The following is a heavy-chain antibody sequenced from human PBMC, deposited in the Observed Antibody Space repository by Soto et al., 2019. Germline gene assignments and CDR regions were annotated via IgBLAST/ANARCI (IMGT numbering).Heavy chain of an antibody. D-gene: IGHD2-15*01. Sequence: QVQLVQSGAEVKKPGASVKVSCKASGYTFTSYGISWVRQAPGQGLEWMGWISAYNGNTNYAQKIQGRVTMTTDTSTSTADMGRRSLRSDDTAVYYCARRGVGYRSGGSCEKEYFRHWGQGTLVTVSS. CDR3: ARRGVGYRSGGSCEKEYFRH. V-gene: IGHV1-18*01. J-gene: IGHJ1*01. CDR2: ISAYNGNT. CDR1: GYTFTSYG.